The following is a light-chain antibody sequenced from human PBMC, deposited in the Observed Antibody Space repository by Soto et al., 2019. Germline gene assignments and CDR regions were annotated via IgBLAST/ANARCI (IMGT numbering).Light chain of an antibody. CDR1: QSVSSSY. CDR3: QQYGSSSWT. J-gene: IGKJ1*01. V-gene: IGKV3-20*01. CDR2: GTS. Sequence: EIVLTQSPGTLSLSPGERATLSCRASQSVSSSYLAWYQQKPGQAPRLLIYGTSSRATAIPDRFSGSGSGTDFTVTISRLEPEDFAVYYCQQYGSSSWTSGQGTKVQIK.